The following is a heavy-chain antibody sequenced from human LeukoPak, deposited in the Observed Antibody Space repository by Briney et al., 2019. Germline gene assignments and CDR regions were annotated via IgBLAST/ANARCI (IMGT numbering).Heavy chain of an antibody. J-gene: IGHJ5*02. CDR2: VYHSGST. CDR1: GYSITDGYY. V-gene: IGHV4-38-2*01. CDR3: ARVVGSSSSKNWFDP. Sequence: SETLSLTCAVSGYSITDGYYWGWIRQPPGKGPEYIGFVYHSGSTYYNPSLRRRVTMSVDTSKNQFSLDLTSVTAADTAVYFCARVVGSSSSKNWFDPWGQGTLVTVSS. D-gene: IGHD2-2*01.